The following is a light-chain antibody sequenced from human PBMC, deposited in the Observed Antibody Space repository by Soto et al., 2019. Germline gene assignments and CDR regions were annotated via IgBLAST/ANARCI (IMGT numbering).Light chain of an antibody. CDR3: QQYENSPIT. CDR2: GAF. Sequence: IVMPQSPGTLSFSPGERATLSCRASPSVTNFLAWYQQKPGQAPRLLIYGAFNRATGIPARFSGSGSETDFTLTINRLEPEDFAVYYCQQYENSPITFGQGTRLEIK. CDR1: PSVTNF. J-gene: IGKJ5*01. V-gene: IGKV3-20*01.